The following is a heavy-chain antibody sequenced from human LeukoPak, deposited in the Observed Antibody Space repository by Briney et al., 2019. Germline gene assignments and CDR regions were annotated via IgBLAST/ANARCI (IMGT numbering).Heavy chain of an antibody. J-gene: IGHJ4*02. V-gene: IGHV3-7*01. Sequence: PGGSLRLSCVASGFTISSYWMHWVRQAPGKGLEWVANIKQDGSEKYYVDSVKGRFTISRDNAKNSLYLQMNSLRAEDTAVYYCARRRNYYDSSGYLMAAYYFDYWGQGTLVTVSS. CDR3: ARRRNYYDSSGYLMAAYYFDY. CDR2: IKQDGSEK. D-gene: IGHD3-22*01. CDR1: GFTISSYW.